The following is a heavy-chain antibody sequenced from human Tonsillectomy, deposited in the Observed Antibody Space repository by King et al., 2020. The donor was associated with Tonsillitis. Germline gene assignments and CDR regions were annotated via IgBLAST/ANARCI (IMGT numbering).Heavy chain of an antibody. CDR3: AKGQNKYYFDY. CDR1: GFTFDDYA. V-gene: IGHV3-9*01. D-gene: IGHD1/OR15-1a*01. J-gene: IGHJ4*02. Sequence: VQLVESGGGLVQPGRSLRLSFAASGFTFDDYAMNWVRQVPGQGLEWVSGICWIIGSIAYADSVKGRFTISRDNTKKSLYLQMNSLRAEDTALYYCAKGQNKYYFDYWGQGTLVTVSS. CDR2: ICWIIGSI.